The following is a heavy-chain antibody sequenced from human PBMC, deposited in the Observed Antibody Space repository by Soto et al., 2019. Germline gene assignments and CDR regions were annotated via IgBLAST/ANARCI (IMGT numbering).Heavy chain of an antibody. V-gene: IGHV3-30-3*01. CDR2: ISIDGTGK. CDR3: ARDGGASSNTSVEKHNYFDW. J-gene: IGHJ4*02. Sequence: QVQLVESGGGVVQPGRSLRLSCAASGFSFNRYVMHWVRQAPGKGLEWVAAISIDGTGKLYAASVRGRFTLSRDNSINALYLQMNDLRPEDTAFYSGARDGGASSNTSVEKHNYFDWWGQGTLVTVSS. D-gene: IGHD3-16*01. CDR1: GFSFNRYV.